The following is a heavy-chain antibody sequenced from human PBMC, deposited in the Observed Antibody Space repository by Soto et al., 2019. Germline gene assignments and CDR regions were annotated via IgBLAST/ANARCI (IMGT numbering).Heavy chain of an antibody. J-gene: IGHJ6*02. CDR3: ARSRTAARPQSAYYYYYGMDV. CDR2: INAGNGNT. Sequence: QVQLVQSGAEVKKPGASVKVSCKASGYTFTSYAMHWVRQAPGQRLEWMGWINAGNGNTKYSQKFQGRVTITRDTSESTAYLELSILRSEDTAVYYCARSRTAARPQSAYYYYYGMDVWGQGTTVTVSS. CDR1: GYTFTSYA. D-gene: IGHD6-6*01. V-gene: IGHV1-3*01.